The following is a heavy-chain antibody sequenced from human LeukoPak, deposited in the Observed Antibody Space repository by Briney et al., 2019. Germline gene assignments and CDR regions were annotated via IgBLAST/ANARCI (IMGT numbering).Heavy chain of an antibody. J-gene: IGHJ4*02. Sequence: GGSLRLSCAASGFTFSHYWMSWVRQAPGKGLEWVANIKEDGREKYYVDSVKGRFTLSRDNAKDSLYLQMNSLRAEDTAVYYCAGAYGSGWHHIDYWGQGTLVSVSS. D-gene: IGHD6-19*01. CDR1: GFTFSHYW. CDR2: IKEDGREK. V-gene: IGHV3-7*01. CDR3: AGAYGSGWHHIDY.